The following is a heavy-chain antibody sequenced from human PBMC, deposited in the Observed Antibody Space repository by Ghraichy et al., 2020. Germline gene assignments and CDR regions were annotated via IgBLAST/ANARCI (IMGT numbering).Heavy chain of an antibody. Sequence: ASVKVSCKASGYTFTGYYMHWVRQAPGQGLEWMGRINPNSGGTNYAQKFQGRVTMTRDTSISTAYMELSRLRSDDTAVYYCARVSHYDYVWGSYRYKTFDYWGQGTLVTVSS. CDR1: GYTFTGYY. J-gene: IGHJ4*02. V-gene: IGHV1-2*06. CDR2: INPNSGGT. CDR3: ARVSHYDYVWGSYRYKTFDY. D-gene: IGHD3-16*02.